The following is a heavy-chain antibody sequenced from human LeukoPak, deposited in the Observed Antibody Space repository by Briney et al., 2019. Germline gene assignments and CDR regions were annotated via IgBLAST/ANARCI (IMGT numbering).Heavy chain of an antibody. V-gene: IGHV1-18*01. J-gene: IGHJ4*02. CDR2: ISTYNGNT. CDR1: GYTFTSYG. Sequence: ASVKVSCKASGYTFTSYGISWVRQAPGQGLEWMGWISTYNGNTNYAQKFQGRVTMTRDTSISTAYMELSRLRSDDTAVYYCARDWTTNYYDSSGYCMGYWGQGTLVTVSS. D-gene: IGHD3-22*01. CDR3: ARDWTTNYYDSSGYCMGY.